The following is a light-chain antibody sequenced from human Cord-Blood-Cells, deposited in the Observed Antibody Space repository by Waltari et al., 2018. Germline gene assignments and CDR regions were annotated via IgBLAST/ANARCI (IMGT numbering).Light chain of an antibody. CDR3: QQYYSYPWT. CDR2: APS. J-gene: IGKJ1*01. Sequence: DIQMTQSPSSLSASVGDRVTITCRASQSISSYLNWYQQKPGKAPKLLIYAPSTLQSGVPSRFSGSGSGTDFTLTISCLQSEDFATYYCQQYYSYPWTFGQGTKVEIK. CDR1: QSISSY. V-gene: IGKV1-39*01.